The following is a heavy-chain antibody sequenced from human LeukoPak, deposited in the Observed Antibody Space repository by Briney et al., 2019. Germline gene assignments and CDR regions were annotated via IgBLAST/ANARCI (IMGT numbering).Heavy chain of an antibody. CDR3: VREARAGNWFDP. V-gene: IGHV1-2*02. Sequence: ASVKVSCKASGYTFTTYYIHWVRQAPVQGLEWMGWINPDSGGTNYAQKFQGRVTMTRDTSISTVYMDLSTLRSDDTAIYYCVREARAGNWFDPWGQGTLVIVSS. CDR1: GYTFTTYY. CDR2: INPDSGGT. J-gene: IGHJ5*02.